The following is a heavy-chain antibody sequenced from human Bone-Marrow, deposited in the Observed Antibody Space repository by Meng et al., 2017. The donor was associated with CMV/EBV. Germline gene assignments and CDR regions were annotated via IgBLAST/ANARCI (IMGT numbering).Heavy chain of an antibody. CDR3: VRDLWYDFWSGYSYYYYGMDV. CDR1: GFTFSSYA. Sequence: GESLKISCAASGFTFSSYAMHWVRQAPGKGLEWVAVISYDGSNKYYADSVKGRFTISRDNSKNTLYLQMNSLRAEDTAVYYCVRDLWYDFWSGYSYYYYGMDVWGQGTTVTVSS. V-gene: IGHV3-30-3*01. J-gene: IGHJ6*02. D-gene: IGHD3-3*01. CDR2: ISYDGSNK.